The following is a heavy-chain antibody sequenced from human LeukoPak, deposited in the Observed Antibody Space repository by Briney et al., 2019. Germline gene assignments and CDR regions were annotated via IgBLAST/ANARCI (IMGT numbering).Heavy chain of an antibody. Sequence: SQTLSLTCTDSGGSISSGGYYWSWIRQHPGKGLEWIGYIYYSGSTYYNPSLKSRVTISVDTSKNQFSLKLSSVTAADTAVYYCAREGRYYYDSSGPGDAFDIWGQGTMVTVSS. V-gene: IGHV4-31*03. D-gene: IGHD3-22*01. CDR1: GGSISSGGYY. CDR2: IYYSGST. CDR3: AREGRYYYDSSGPGDAFDI. J-gene: IGHJ3*02.